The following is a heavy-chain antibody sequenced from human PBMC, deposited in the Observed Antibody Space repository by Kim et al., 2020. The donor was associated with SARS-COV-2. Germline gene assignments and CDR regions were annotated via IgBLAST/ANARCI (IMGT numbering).Heavy chain of an antibody. CDR2: INHSGST. CDR1: GGSFSGYY. V-gene: IGHV4-34*01. Sequence: SETLSLTCAVYGGSFSGYYWSWIRQPPGKGLEWIGEINHSGSTNYNPSLKSRVTISVDTSKNQFSLKLSSVTAADTAVYYCARKRQQLVQPTNYFDYWGQGTLVTVSS. J-gene: IGHJ4*02. D-gene: IGHD6-13*01. CDR3: ARKRQQLVQPTNYFDY.